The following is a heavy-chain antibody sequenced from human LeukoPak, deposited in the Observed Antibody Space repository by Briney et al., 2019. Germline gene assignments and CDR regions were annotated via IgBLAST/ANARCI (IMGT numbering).Heavy chain of an antibody. J-gene: IGHJ4*02. CDR1: GFTFSSYA. CDR3: AKGLVSAIQYPFDF. CDR2: IIGSGDST. V-gene: IGHV3-23*01. Sequence: GGSLRLSCAASGFTFSSYAMSWVRQAPGKGLEWVSLIIGSGDSTYYADSVKGRFTLSRDNSKNTLYLQMNSLRAEDTAIYYCAKGLVSAIQYPFDFWGQGTLATVSS. D-gene: IGHD2-2*01.